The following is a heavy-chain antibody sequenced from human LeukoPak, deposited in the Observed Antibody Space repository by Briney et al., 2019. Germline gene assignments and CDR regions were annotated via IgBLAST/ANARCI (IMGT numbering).Heavy chain of an antibody. CDR1: GHTLNGLS. V-gene: IGHV1-24*01. J-gene: IGHJ4*02. CDR3: AREAYFSNIDY. CDR2: FDPGHGET. D-gene: IGHD2-2*01. Sequence: ASVKVSCKASGHTLNGLSINWVRQAPGKGLEWMGGFDPGHGETFYAQKFQGRVTMTRDTSTSTVYMELSSLRSEDTAVYYCAREAYFSNIDYWGQGTLVTVSS.